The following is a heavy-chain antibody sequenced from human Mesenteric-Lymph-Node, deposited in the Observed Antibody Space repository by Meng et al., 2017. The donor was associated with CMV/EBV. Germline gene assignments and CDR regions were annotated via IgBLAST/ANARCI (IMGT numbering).Heavy chain of an antibody. CDR3: AREGLGLDFDY. D-gene: IGHD3/OR15-3a*01. Sequence: GESLKISCAASGFTFSSYEMNWVRQAPGKGLEWVSYISSSGSTIYYADSVKGRFTISRDNAKNSLYLQLNSLRAEDTAVYYCAREGLGLDFDYWGQGTLVTVSS. J-gene: IGHJ4*02. V-gene: IGHV3-48*03. CDR2: ISSSGSTI. CDR1: GFTFSSYE.